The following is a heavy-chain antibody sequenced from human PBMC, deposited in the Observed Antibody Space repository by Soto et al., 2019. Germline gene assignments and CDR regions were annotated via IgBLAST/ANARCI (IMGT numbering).Heavy chain of an antibody. Sequence: ASVKVSCKASGYTFTSYGISWVRQAPGQGLEWMGWISAYNGNTNYAQKLQGRVTMTTDTSTSTAYMELRSLRSDDTAVYYCARDPDRFDPGAFDIWGQGTMVTVSS. CDR2: ISAYNGNT. V-gene: IGHV1-18*01. D-gene: IGHD3-9*01. J-gene: IGHJ3*02. CDR3: ARDPDRFDPGAFDI. CDR1: GYTFTSYG.